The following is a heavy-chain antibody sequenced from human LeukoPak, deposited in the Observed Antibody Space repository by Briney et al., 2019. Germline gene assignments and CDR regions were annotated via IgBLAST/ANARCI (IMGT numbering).Heavy chain of an antibody. CDR3: AKDRVGFYYDSSGYYYTGLDH. V-gene: IGHV3-30*02. CDR2: IRYDGSNK. D-gene: IGHD3-22*01. CDR1: GFTFSSYG. J-gene: IGHJ4*02. Sequence: GGSLRLSCAASGFTFSSYGMHRVRQAPGKGLEWVAFIRYDGSNKYYADSVKGRFTISRDNSKNTLYLQMNSLRAEDTAVYYCAKDRVGFYYDSSGYYYTGLDHWGQGSLVTVSS.